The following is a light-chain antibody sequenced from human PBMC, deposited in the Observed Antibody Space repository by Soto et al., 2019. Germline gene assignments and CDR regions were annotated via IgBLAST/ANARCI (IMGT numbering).Light chain of an antibody. CDR2: DTS. V-gene: IGLV7-46*01. J-gene: IGLJ2*01. Sequence: QSVVTQEPSLTVSPGGTVTLTCGSSTGPVISGHWPYWLQQKPGQAPRTLIYDTSKKHSWTPARFSGSLLGGKAALTLSGAQPEDEADYYCFLSDSGVRPVVFGGGTMLTVL. CDR1: TGPVISGHW. CDR3: FLSDSGVRPVV.